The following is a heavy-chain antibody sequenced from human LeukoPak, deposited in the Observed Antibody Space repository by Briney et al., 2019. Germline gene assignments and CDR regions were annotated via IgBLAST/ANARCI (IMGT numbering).Heavy chain of an antibody. CDR3: TRDQTPYN. V-gene: IGHV3-49*04. J-gene: IGHJ4*02. CDR2: IRSKAYGGTT. D-gene: IGHD2-15*01. Sequence: PGGSLRLSCAASGFTFGDHAMTWVRQAPGKGLEWVGFIRSKAYGGTTEYAASVKGRFTISRDDSKSIAYLQMNSLKTEDTAVYYCTRDQTPYNWGQGNMVTVSS. CDR1: GFTFGDHA.